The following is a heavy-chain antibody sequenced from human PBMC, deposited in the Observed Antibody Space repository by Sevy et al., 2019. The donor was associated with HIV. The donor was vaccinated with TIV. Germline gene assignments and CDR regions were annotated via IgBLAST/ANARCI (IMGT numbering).Heavy chain of an antibody. CDR2: ISGSGGMT. J-gene: IGHJ5*02. CDR1: GFTFSSYG. CDR3: AKETVRGTYNWFDP. V-gene: IGHV3-23*01. Sequence: GGSLRLSCVASGFTFSSYGMSWVRQAPGEGLECVSDISGSGGMTYYAYSVRGRFTISRDNTNNTLYLQMNSLRADDTAVYYCAKETVRGTYNWFDPWGQGTLVTVSS. D-gene: IGHD3-10*01.